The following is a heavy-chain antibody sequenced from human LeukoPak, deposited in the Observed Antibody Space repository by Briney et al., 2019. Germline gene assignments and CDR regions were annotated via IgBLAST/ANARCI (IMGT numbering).Heavy chain of an antibody. Sequence: SETLSLTCTVSGGSISSSSYYWGWIRQPPGEGLEWIGSIYYSGSTYYNPSLKSRVTISVDTSKNQFSLKLSSVTAADTAVYYCARHSPGITMTEYWGQGTLVTVSS. V-gene: IGHV4-39*01. J-gene: IGHJ4*02. CDR3: ARHSPGITMTEY. CDR2: IYYSGST. CDR1: GGSISSSSYY. D-gene: IGHD3-22*01.